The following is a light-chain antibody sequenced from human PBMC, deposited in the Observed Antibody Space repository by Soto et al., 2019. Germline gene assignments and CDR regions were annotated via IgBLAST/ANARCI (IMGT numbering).Light chain of an antibody. CDR3: TSFTSSSTWV. V-gene: IGLV2-14*01. CDR1: SSDVGGYNY. Sequence: ALTQPASVSGSPGQSITISCTGTSSDVGGYNYVSWYRQDPGKAPKLMIYDVDKRPSGLSNRFSGSKSGNTASLTISGLQAEDEADYYCTSFTSSSTWVFGGGTKLTVL. CDR2: DVD. J-gene: IGLJ3*02.